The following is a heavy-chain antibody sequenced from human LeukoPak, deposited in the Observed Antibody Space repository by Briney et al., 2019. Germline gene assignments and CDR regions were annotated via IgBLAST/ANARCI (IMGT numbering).Heavy chain of an antibody. Sequence: GESLKISCKGSGYSFTSYRIAWVRQMPGKGLEWTGIIYPGDSDTRYSPSFQGQVTISADKSISTAYLQWSSLKASDTAMYYCATSKGYCSSTSCYELDYWGQGTLVTVSS. J-gene: IGHJ4*02. V-gene: IGHV5-51*01. CDR1: GYSFTSYR. CDR2: IYPGDSDT. CDR3: ATSKGYCSSTSCYELDY. D-gene: IGHD2-2*01.